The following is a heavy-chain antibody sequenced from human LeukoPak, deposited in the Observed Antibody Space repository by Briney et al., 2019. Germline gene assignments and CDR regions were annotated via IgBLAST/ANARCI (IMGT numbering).Heavy chain of an antibody. CDR1: GLTFSSYS. Sequence: PGGSLRLSCAASGLTFSSYSMNWVRQAPGKGLEWVSSISSSSSYIYYADSAKGRLTISRDNAKNSLYLQMNILRAEDTAVYYCAREVGESLDYYYYGIDVWGKGTTVTVSS. D-gene: IGHD3-10*01. J-gene: IGHJ6*04. V-gene: IGHV3-21*01. CDR2: ISSSSSYI. CDR3: AREVGESLDYYYYGIDV.